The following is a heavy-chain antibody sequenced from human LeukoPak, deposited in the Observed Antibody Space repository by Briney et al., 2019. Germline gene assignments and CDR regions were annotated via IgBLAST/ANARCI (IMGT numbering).Heavy chain of an antibody. CDR3: ARLGDSRAYYPFDY. CDR2: IYNSWST. CDR1: CGSMSSYY. Sequence: SDTLSLTYTVSCGSMSSYYWSWLGQPPRKGLEWIGYIYNSWSTNHYPSLKRRVTISIDTSKNQFSLILSSVTAAATPGYFYARLGDSRAYYPFDYWGQGTLVTVSS. D-gene: IGHD3-22*01. J-gene: IGHJ4*02. V-gene: IGHV4-59*08.